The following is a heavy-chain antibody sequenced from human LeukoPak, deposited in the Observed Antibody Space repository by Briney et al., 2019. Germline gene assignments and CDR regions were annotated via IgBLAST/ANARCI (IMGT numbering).Heavy chain of an antibody. Sequence: SETLSLTCTVSGGSMRSYYWSWLRQPAGKGLEWIGRIYASGSTNYSPSLKSRVTMSVDTSKNQFSLKLSSVTAADTAVYYCARAEPYGWAYYFDYWGQGTLVTVPS. CDR1: GGSMRSYY. D-gene: IGHD6-19*01. CDR3: ARAEPYGWAYYFDY. V-gene: IGHV4-4*07. CDR2: IYASGST. J-gene: IGHJ4*02.